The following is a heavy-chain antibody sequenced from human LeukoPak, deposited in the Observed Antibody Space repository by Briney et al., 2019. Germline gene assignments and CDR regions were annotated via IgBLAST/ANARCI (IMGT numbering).Heavy chain of an antibody. CDR1: GGSFSGYY. CDR3: ARSGGTTVTTMGYFDY. Sequence: SETLSLTCAVYGGSFSGYYWSWVRQPPGKGLEWIGEINHSGSTNYNPSLKSRVTISVDTSKNQFSLKLRSVTAADTAVYYCARSGGTTVTTMGYFDYWGQGTLVTVSS. CDR2: INHSGST. V-gene: IGHV4-34*01. D-gene: IGHD4-17*01. J-gene: IGHJ4*02.